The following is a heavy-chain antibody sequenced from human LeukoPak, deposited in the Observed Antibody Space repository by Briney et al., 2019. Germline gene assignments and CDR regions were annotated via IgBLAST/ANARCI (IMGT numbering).Heavy chain of an antibody. D-gene: IGHD5-18*01. Sequence: GGSLRLSCAASGFTFSNAWMSWVRQAPGKGLEWVGRIKSKTDGGTTDYAAPVKGRFTISRDDSKNTLYLQMNSVKTEDTAVYYCTTDQSYGYLPISYWGQGTLVTVSS. CDR1: GFTFSNAW. CDR2: IKSKTDGGTT. V-gene: IGHV3-15*01. J-gene: IGHJ4*02. CDR3: TTDQSYGYLPISY.